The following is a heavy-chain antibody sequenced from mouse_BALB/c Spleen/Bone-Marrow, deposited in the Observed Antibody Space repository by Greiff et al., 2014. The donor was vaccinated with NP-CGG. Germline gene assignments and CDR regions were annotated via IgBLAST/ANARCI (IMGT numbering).Heavy chain of an antibody. CDR3: ARGDGNCPFYAMDY. Sequence: QVQLQQSGAELVRPGSSVKISCKASGYAFSSYWMNWVKQRPGQGLEWIGQIYPGDGDTNYNGKFKGEATLTADKSSSTAYMQLSSLTSEDSAVYFCARGDGNCPFYAMDYWGQGTSVTVSS. D-gene: IGHD2-1*01. J-gene: IGHJ4*01. CDR2: IYPGDGDT. V-gene: IGHV1-80*01. CDR1: GYAFSSYW.